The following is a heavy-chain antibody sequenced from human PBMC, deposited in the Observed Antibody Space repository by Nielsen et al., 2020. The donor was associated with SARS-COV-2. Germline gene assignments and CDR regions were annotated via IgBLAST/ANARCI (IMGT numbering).Heavy chain of an antibody. J-gene: IGHJ6*03. CDR3: ARHRLLYSSSSSYYYYYMDV. V-gene: IGHV4-39*01. CDR1: GGSISSSSYY. CDR2: IYYSGST. Sequence: GSLRLSCTVSGGSISSSSYYWGWIRQPPGKGLEWIGSIYYSGSTYYNPSLKSRVTISVDTSKNQFSLKLSSVTAADTAVYYCARHRLLYSSSSSYYYYYMDVWGKGTTVTVSS. D-gene: IGHD6-6*01.